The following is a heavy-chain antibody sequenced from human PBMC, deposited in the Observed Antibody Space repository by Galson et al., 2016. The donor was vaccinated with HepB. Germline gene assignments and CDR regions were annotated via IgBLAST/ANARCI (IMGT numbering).Heavy chain of an antibody. D-gene: IGHD3-10*01. V-gene: IGHV3-30-3*01. Sequence: SLRLSCAASGFAFNSYAMHWVRQAPGKGLEWVAVISYDGSITNHADSVKGRFTISRDKSTNTLYLQVNSLTPDDTAVYYCARGLYFGSERTFMDVWGQGTTVTVPS. CDR1: GFAFNSYA. CDR3: ARGLYFGSERTFMDV. J-gene: IGHJ6*02. CDR2: ISYDGSIT.